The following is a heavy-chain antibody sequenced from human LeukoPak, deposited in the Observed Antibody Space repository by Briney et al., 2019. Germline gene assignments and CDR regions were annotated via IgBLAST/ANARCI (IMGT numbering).Heavy chain of an antibody. J-gene: IGHJ4*02. V-gene: IGHV3-15*01. CDR2: IKSKADGETT. CDR3: AIDEPNYAPYDFDY. D-gene: IGHD4/OR15-4a*01. Sequence: PGGSLRLSCAASRFTFSNAWMNWVRQAPGKGLDWVGRIKSKADGETTDYAAPVKGRFTISRDDSNNMVYLQMNSLKIEDTAVYYCAIDEPNYAPYDFDYWGQGTLVTVSS. CDR1: RFTFSNAW.